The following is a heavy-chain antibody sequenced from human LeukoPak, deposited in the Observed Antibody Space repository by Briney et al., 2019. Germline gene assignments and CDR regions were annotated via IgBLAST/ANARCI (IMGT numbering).Heavy chain of an antibody. D-gene: IGHD3-16*01. V-gene: IGHV3-23*01. CDR1: GFTFSSYA. CDR3: AKNPGGVPNWFDP. J-gene: IGHJ5*02. CDR2: ISGSGGST. Sequence: PGGSLRLSCAASGFTFSSYAMRWVRQAPGEGVEWVSSISGSGGSTYYADSVKGRFTISRDNSKNTLYLQMNSLRAEDTAVYYCAKNPGGVPNWFDPWGQGTLVTVSS.